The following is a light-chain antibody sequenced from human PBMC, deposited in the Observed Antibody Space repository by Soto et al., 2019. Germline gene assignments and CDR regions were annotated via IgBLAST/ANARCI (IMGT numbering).Light chain of an antibody. CDR1: QYISSY. V-gene: IGKV1-39*01. CDR2: GAS. J-gene: IGKJ3*01. Sequence: DIQMTQSPSSLSPSVGDRVTITCRASQYISSYVNWYQQKPGKAPKFLIYGASDLQRGVPSRFSGSGSGTDFTLTINSLQPEDFATYYCQQSYSRPLTFGPGTKLDIK. CDR3: QQSYSRPLT.